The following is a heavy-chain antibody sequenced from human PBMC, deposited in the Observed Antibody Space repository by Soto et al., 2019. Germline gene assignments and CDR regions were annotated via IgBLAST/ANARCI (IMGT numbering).Heavy chain of an antibody. D-gene: IGHD6-19*01. CDR3: ASFSSGWLDV. Sequence: GGSLRLSCASSGFTFSSYAMHWVRQAPGKVLEWVAVISYDGSNKYYADSVKGRFTISRDNSKNTLYLQMNSLRAEDTAVYYCASFSSGWLDVWGQGTTVTVSS. CDR1: GFTFSSYA. CDR2: ISYDGSNK. V-gene: IGHV3-30-3*01. J-gene: IGHJ6*02.